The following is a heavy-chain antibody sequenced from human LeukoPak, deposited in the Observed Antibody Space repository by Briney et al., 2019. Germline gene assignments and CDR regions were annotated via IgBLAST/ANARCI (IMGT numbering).Heavy chain of an antibody. J-gene: IGHJ6*03. CDR3: ARERIYYYYYMDV. Sequence: PSETLSLTCAVYGGSLSGYYWSWIRQPPGKGLEWIGEINHSGSTNYNPSLKSRVTISVDTSKNQFSLKLSSVTAADTAVYYCARERIYYYYYMDVWGKGTTVTVSS. D-gene: IGHD2-15*01. V-gene: IGHV4-34*01. CDR2: INHSGST. CDR1: GGSLSGYY.